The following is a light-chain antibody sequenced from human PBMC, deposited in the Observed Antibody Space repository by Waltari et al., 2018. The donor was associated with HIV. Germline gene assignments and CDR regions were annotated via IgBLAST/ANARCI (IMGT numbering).Light chain of an antibody. J-gene: IGLJ2*01. CDR1: KLGDKY. V-gene: IGLV3-1*01. Sequence: YELTQPASVSVSPGSPASIPCSGDKLGDKYVSWYQQKPGQSPVVVIYQDKKRPSGIPERFSGSNSGNTATLTISGTQALDEADYYCQAWDSSTVVFGGGTKVTVL. CDR2: QDK. CDR3: QAWDSSTVV.